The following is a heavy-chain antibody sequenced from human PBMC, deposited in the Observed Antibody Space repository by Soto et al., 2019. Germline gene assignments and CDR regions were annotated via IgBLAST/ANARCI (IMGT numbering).Heavy chain of an antibody. J-gene: IGHJ3*01. CDR3: ARDPYGDYVPDAFDF. CDR2: INPSGGGP. V-gene: IGHV1-46*03. CDR1: GYTFTSYY. D-gene: IGHD4-17*01. Sequence: QVQLVQSGAEVKKPGASVRVSCKASGYTFTSYYMHWVRQAPGQGLEWVGIINPSGGGPSYAQKFQGRPTMPRDTSTGTVYMDLSSLRSAATAVFYCARDPYGDYVPDAFDFWGQGTMVTVSS.